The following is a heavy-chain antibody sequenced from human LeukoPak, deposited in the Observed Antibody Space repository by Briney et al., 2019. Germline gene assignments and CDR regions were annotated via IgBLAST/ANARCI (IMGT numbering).Heavy chain of an antibody. CDR1: GGSISSSSYY. J-gene: IGHJ4*02. V-gene: IGHV4-39*01. CDR2: IYYSGST. CDR3: ARRSNYYDSGNYFDY. D-gene: IGHD3-22*01. Sequence: SETLSLTCAVSGGSISSSSYYWGWVRQPPGRGREWGGSIYYSGSTYYNPSLKSRVTISVDTSKNQVSLKLSSVTAADTAVYYCARRSNYYDSGNYFDYWGQGTLVTVSS.